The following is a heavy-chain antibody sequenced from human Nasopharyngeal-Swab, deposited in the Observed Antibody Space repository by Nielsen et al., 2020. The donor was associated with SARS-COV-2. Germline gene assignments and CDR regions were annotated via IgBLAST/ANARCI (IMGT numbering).Heavy chain of an antibody. J-gene: IGHJ5*02. V-gene: IGHV1-2*06. CDR1: GYTFTGYY. CDR3: AREPRYSYGLFDP. D-gene: IGHD5-18*01. Sequence: ASVKVSCKASGYTFTGYYMHWVRQAPGQGLEWMGRINPNSGGTNYAQTFQGRVTMTRDTSISTAYMELSRLRSDDTAVYYCAREPRYSYGLFDPWGQGTLVTVSS. CDR2: INPNSGGT.